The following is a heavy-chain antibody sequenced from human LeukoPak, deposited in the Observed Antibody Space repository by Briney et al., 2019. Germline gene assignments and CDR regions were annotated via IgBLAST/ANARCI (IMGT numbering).Heavy chain of an antibody. CDR2: ISYDGSNK. CDR1: GFTFSSYA. Sequence: GGSLRLSCAASGFTFSSYAMHWVRQAPGKGLEWVAVISYDGSNKYYADSVKGRFTISRDNSKNTLYLQMNSLRAEDTAVYYCARRELRFLEWLLWGAFDIWGQGTMVTVSS. CDR3: ARRELRFLEWLLWGAFDI. D-gene: IGHD3-3*01. V-gene: IGHV3-30-3*01. J-gene: IGHJ3*02.